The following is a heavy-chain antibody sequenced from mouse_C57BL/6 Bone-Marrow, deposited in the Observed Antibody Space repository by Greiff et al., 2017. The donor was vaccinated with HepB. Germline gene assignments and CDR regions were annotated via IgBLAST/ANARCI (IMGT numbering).Heavy chain of an antibody. CDR3: ARRVLRRDYFDY. CDR1: GYTFTSYG. Sequence: QVQLKQSGAELARPGASVKLSCKASGYTFTSYGISWVKQRTGQGLEWIGEIYPRSGNTYYNEKFKGKATLTADKSSSTAYMELRSLTSEDSAVYFCARRVLRRDYFDYWGQGTTLTVSS. V-gene: IGHV1-81*01. J-gene: IGHJ2*01. D-gene: IGHD1-1*01. CDR2: IYPRSGNT.